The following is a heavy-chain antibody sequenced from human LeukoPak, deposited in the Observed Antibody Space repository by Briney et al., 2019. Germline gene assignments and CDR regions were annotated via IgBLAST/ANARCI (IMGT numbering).Heavy chain of an antibody. Sequence: VQPGGSLTHSCAASGFSFSSLEMSWVRQAPGKGLEWVSYISSGGSTIYYADSVKGRFTISRVNAKNSLYLQMNSLRAEDTAVYYCERVYGIYSHLLFRHWGQGTLVTVSS. CDR3: ERVYGIYSHLLFRH. V-gene: IGHV3-48*03. J-gene: IGHJ4*02. CDR1: GFSFSSLE. D-gene: IGHD1-26*01. CDR2: ISSGGSTI.